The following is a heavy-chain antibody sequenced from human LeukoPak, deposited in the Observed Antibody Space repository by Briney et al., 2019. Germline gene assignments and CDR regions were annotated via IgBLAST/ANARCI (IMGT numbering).Heavy chain of an antibody. J-gene: IGHJ1*01. V-gene: IGHV3-33*06. CDR1: GFTFGIYG. CDR2: MWEDGTNE. CDR3: ANTRQAAGIAEYFQH. D-gene: IGHD6-13*01. Sequence: PGGSLRLSCTAAGFTFGIYGMHWVRQAPGKGLEWVAVMWEDGTNEYYVESVKGRFTISRDNGKRTLYLQMNSLRVEDTAVYYCANTRQAAGIAEYFQHWGQGTLVTVSS.